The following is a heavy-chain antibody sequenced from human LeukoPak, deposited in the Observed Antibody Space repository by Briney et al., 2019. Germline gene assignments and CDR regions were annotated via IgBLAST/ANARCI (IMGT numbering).Heavy chain of an antibody. J-gene: IGHJ4*02. V-gene: IGHV4-34*01. CDR3: ARGQEEWERLQRAVHFDF. CDR2: INRSGST. Sequence: SETLSLTCAVYGGSFSGNYWTWIRQPPGKGLEWIGEINRSGSTNYNPSLKGRVTMSVDSSKNQFSLKLTSVTAADTAVYYCARGQEEWERLQRAVHFDFWGQGTLVTVSS. CDR1: GGSFSGNY. D-gene: IGHD1-26*01.